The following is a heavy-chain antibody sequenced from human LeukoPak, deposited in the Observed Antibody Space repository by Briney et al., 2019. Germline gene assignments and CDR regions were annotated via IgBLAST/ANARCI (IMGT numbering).Heavy chain of an antibody. CDR1: GGSISSYY. D-gene: IGHD6-19*01. Sequence: PSETLSLTCTVSGGSISSYYWSWIRQPAGKGLEWIGRIYTSGSTNYNPSLKSRVTMSVDTSKNQFPLKLSSVTAADTAVYYCARDSIAVAGEYYYGMDVWGQGTTVTVSS. CDR3: ARDSIAVAGEYYYGMDV. J-gene: IGHJ6*02. V-gene: IGHV4-4*07. CDR2: IYTSGST.